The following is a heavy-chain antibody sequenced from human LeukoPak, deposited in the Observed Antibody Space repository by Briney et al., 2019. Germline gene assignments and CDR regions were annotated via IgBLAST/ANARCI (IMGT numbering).Heavy chain of an antibody. Sequence: ASVKVSCKASGYTFTSYGISWVRQAPGQGLEWMGWISAYNGNTNYAQKLQGSVTMTTDTSTSTAYMELRSLRSDDTAVYYCAVANWGPPILRTTDFDYWGQGTLVTVSS. CDR3: AVANWGPPILRTTDFDY. J-gene: IGHJ4*02. CDR2: ISAYNGNT. D-gene: IGHD7-27*01. CDR1: GYTFTSYG. V-gene: IGHV1-18*01.